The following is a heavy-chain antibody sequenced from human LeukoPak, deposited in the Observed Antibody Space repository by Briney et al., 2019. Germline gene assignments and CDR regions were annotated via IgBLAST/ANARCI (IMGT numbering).Heavy chain of an antibody. CDR3: AKSRDILTGYYRDYYYYGMDV. V-gene: IGHV3-23*01. CDR1: GFTFSSYA. J-gene: IGHJ6*02. Sequence: GGSLRLSCAASGFTFSSYAMSWVRQAPGKGLEWVSAISGSGGSTYYADSVKGRFTISRDNSKNTLYLQMNNLRAEDTAVYYCAKSRDILTGYYRDYYYYGMDVWGQGTTVTVSS. CDR2: ISGSGGST. D-gene: IGHD3-9*01.